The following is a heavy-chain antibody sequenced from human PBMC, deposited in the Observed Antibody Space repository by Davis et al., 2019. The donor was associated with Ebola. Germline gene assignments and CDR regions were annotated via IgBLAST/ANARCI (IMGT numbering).Heavy chain of an antibody. V-gene: IGHV5-51*01. CDR3: ARHGYYDSSAVDY. CDR2: IYPGDSDT. CDR1: GYRFTNYW. J-gene: IGHJ4*02. Sequence: GESLKISCKGFGYRFTNYWIGWVRQMPGKGLEWMGIIYPGDSDTRYSPSFQGQVTISADKSISTAYLQWSSLKASDTAMYYCARHGYYDSSAVDYWGQGTLVTVSS. D-gene: IGHD3-22*01.